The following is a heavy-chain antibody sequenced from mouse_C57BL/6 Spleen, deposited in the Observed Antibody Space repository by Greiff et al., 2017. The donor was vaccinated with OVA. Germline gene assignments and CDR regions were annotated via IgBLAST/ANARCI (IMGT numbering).Heavy chain of an antibody. CDR1: GYTFTDYN. J-gene: IGHJ1*03. V-gene: IGHV1-18*01. D-gene: IGHD1-1*01. CDR2: INPNNGGT. Sequence: EVQLQQSGPELVKPGASVKIPCKASGYTFTDYNMDWVKQSHGKSLEWIGDINPNNGGTIYNQKFKGKATLTVDKSSSTAYMELRSLTSEDTAVYYCARSADYGSSYVWYFDVWGTGTTVTVSS. CDR3: ARSADYGSSYVWYFDV.